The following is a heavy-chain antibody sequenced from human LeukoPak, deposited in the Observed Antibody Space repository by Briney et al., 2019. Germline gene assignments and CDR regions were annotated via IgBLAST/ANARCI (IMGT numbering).Heavy chain of an antibody. CDR3: TVHLTASSLGH. CDR2: ILSKAGGETT. V-gene: IGHV3-15*01. D-gene: IGHD2-21*02. Sequence: GGSLRLSCAASGFTFTTAWMTWVRQAPGKGLEWVGRILSKAGGETTDYAAPVKGTFTISRDDSKSLVFLQMNSLKTEDTAVYYCTVHLTASSLGHWGQGTLVTVSS. J-gene: IGHJ4*02. CDR1: GFTFTTAW.